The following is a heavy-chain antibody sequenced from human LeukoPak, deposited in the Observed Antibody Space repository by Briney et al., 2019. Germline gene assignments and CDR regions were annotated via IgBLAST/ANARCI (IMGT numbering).Heavy chain of an antibody. CDR2: IYHSGST. D-gene: IGHD6-6*01. CDR3: ARGRSSSTLVGY. V-gene: IGHV4-38-2*02. CDR1: GNSISSGYY. Sequence: SETLSLTCTVSGNSISSGYYWGWIRQPPGKGLEWIGSIYHSGSTYYNPSLKSRVTISVDTSKNQFSLKLSSVTAADTAVYYCARGRSSSTLVGYWGQGTLVTVSS. J-gene: IGHJ4*02.